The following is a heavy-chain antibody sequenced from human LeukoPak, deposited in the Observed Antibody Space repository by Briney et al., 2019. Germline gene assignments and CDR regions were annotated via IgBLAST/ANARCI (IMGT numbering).Heavy chain of an antibody. Sequence: GGSLRLSCAASGFTFSSYAMHWVRQAPGKGLEWVSLISADGGSTFSADSVKGRFSISRDNSKNSLYLQMNSLRSEDTAMYYCAKESGKFDYWGQGTLVAVSS. CDR3: AKESGKFDY. J-gene: IGHJ4*02. CDR2: ISADGGST. V-gene: IGHV3-43*02. CDR1: GFTFSSYA.